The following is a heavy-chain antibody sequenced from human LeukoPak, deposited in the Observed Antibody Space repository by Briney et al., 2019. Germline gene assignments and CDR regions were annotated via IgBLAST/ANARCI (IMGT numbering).Heavy chain of an antibody. CDR3: ARDGGLSYGSGSLGLNCYYYGMDV. D-gene: IGHD3-10*01. Sequence: GGSLRLSCAASGFTFSSYGMHWVRQAPGKGLEWVAFIRYDGSNKYYADSVKGRFTISRDNSKNTLYLQMNSLRAEDTAVYYCARDGGLSYGSGSLGLNCYYYGMDVWGQGTTVTVSS. V-gene: IGHV3-30*02. CDR2: IRYDGSNK. CDR1: GFTFSSYG. J-gene: IGHJ6*02.